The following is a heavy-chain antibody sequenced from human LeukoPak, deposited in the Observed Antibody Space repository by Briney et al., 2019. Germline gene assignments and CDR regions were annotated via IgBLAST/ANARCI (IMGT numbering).Heavy chain of an antibody. CDR2: ISSSSSYI. D-gene: IGHD5-18*01. CDR3: ARDPDTAMVDYYYYYGMDV. CDR1: GFTFSSYS. J-gene: IGHJ6*02. V-gene: IGHV3-21*01. Sequence: GGSLRLSCAASGFTFSSYSMNWVRQAPGKGLEWVSSISSSSSYIYYADSVKGRFTISRDNAKNSLYLQMNSLRAEDMAVYYCARDPDTAMVDYYYYYGMDVWGQGTTVTVSS.